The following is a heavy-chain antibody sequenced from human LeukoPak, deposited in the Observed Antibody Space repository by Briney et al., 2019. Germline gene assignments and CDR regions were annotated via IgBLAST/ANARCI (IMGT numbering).Heavy chain of an antibody. D-gene: IGHD2-2*01. J-gene: IGHJ5*02. CDR3: ARARVPAAIGFDP. CDR1: GCTFTGYY. V-gene: IGHV1-2*02. Sequence: GGSVKVSCKASGCTFTGYYMHWVRQAPGQGLEWMGWINPNSGGTNYAQKFQGRVTMTRDTSISTAYMELSRLRSDDTALYYCARARVPAAIGFDPWGQGTLVTVSS. CDR2: INPNSGGT.